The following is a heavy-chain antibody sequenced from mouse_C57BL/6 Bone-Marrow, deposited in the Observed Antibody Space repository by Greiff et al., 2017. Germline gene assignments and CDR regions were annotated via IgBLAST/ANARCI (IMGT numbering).Heavy chain of an antibody. Sequence: QVQLQQPGAELVKPGASVKLSCKASGYTFTSYWMHWVKQRPGQGLEWIGMIHPNSGSTNYNEKFKSKATLTVDKSSSTAYMQLSSLTSEDSAVYYCARHRGNYLCAMDYWGQGTSVTVSS. CDR2: IHPNSGST. D-gene: IGHD2-1*01. CDR3: ARHRGNYLCAMDY. J-gene: IGHJ4*01. CDR1: GYTFTSYW. V-gene: IGHV1-64*01.